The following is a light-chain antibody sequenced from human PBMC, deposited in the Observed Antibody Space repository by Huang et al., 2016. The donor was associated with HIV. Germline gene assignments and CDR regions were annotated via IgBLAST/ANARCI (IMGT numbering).Light chain of an antibody. CDR1: HNVTDS. CDR3: QERIQWPRLT. CDR2: RAA. J-gene: IGKJ4*01. V-gene: IGKV3-11*01. Sequence: EIVLTQSPATLSLSPGERATLSCRASHNVTDSLAWYRQKPGQAPSLLIYRAANRATGTPDRFSGSWSGTDFTLTISSLEPEDFAIYYCQERIQWPRLTFGGGTKVEIK.